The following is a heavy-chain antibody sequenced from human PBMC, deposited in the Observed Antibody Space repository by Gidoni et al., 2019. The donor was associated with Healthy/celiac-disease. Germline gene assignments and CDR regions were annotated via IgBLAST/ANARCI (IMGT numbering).Heavy chain of an antibody. CDR3: AREIGRRFLEWPAWFDP. CDR2: LYPSGGST. CDR1: GYTFPSYY. Sequence: QVQLVQSGAEVKKPGASVKVSCKASGYTFPSYYMPWARQAPGKGLEWMGILYPSGGSTSYAQKFQGRVTMTRDTATSTVYMELSSLRSEDTAVYYCAREIGRRFLEWPAWFDPWGQGTLVTVSS. D-gene: IGHD3-3*01. V-gene: IGHV1-46*01. J-gene: IGHJ5*02.